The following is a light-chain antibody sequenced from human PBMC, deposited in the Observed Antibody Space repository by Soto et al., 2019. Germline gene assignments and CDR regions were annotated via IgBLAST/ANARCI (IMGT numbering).Light chain of an antibody. J-gene: IGKJ2*01. Sequence: IVLTQSPGTLSLSPGDRATLSCRASQSVSSSYLAWYQQKPGQAPRLLIYGASSRATGIPDRFSGSGSGTDFTLTISRLEPEDFAVYYCQQYDSSPSYTFGQGTKLEI. CDR1: QSVSSSY. V-gene: IGKV3-20*01. CDR3: QQYDSSPSYT. CDR2: GAS.